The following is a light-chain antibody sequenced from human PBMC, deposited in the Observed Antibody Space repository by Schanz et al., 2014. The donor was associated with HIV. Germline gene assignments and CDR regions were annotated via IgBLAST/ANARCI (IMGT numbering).Light chain of an antibody. CDR2: GNT. J-gene: IGLJ1*01. Sequence: QSVLTQPPSVSGAPGQRVTISCTGSSSNIGANYDVHWYQQFPGIAPKLLIYGNTNRPSGVPDRFSGSKSGTSASLDITGLLAEDEADYYCQSYDISLTGYVFGSGTKLT. CDR3: QSYDISLTGYV. V-gene: IGLV1-40*01. CDR1: SSNIGANYD.